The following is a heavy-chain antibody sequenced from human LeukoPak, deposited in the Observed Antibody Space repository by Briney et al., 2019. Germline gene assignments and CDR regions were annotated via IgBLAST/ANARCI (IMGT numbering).Heavy chain of an antibody. CDR2: FYYSGSI. V-gene: IGHV4-39*07. D-gene: IGHD4-17*01. J-gene: IGHJ4*02. CDR3: ATGGATTVTPYFDY. CDR1: GGSISSTSYY. Sequence: SETLSLTCTVSGGSISSTSYYWGWIRQSPGKGLEWIGSFYYSGSIFDNPSLKSRVTISVDRSKNQFSLKLSSVTAADTAVYYCATGGATTVTPYFDYWGQGTLVTVSS.